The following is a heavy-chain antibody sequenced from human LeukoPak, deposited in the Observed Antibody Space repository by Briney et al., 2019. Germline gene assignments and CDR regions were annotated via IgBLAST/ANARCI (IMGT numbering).Heavy chain of an antibody. Sequence: PGGSLRLSCAASGFTFSSYSMNWVRQAPGKGLEWVPYISSSSSTIYYADSVKGRFTISRDNAKNSLYLQMNSLRAEDTAVYYCARGSYDSSGYLDYWGQGTLVTVSS. CDR2: ISSSSSTI. D-gene: IGHD3-22*01. V-gene: IGHV3-48*01. CDR3: ARGSYDSSGYLDY. CDR1: GFTFSSYS. J-gene: IGHJ4*02.